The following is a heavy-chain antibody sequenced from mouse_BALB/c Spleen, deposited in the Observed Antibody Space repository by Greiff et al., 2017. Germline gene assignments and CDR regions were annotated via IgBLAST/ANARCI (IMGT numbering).Heavy chain of an antibody. D-gene: IGHD2-10*01. V-gene: IGHV14-4*02. Sequence: VQLQQSGAELVRSGASVKLSFPASGFNIKDYYIHWVKQRPEKGLEWIGWIYPENGYTEFAPKFQGKATMTADTSSNTAYLQLSSLTSEDTAGYYCNSYYGNYGAMDYGGQGTTVTVAS. CDR3: NSYYGNYGAMDY. CDR2: IYPENGYT. J-gene: IGHJ4*01. CDR1: GFNIKDYY.